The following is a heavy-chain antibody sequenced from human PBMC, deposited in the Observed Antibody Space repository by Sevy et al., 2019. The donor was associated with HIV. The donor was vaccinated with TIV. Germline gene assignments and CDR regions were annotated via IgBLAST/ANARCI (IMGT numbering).Heavy chain of an antibody. V-gene: IGHV3-48*01. J-gene: IGHJ6*02. CDR1: GFTFNNYN. CDR3: AREGGYSDKGLDV. CDR2: IGRSSSTK. D-gene: IGHD2-21*02. Sequence: GGLRLSCAGSGFTFNNYNMNWVRQAPGKGLEWVSYIGRSSSTKDFADSVKGRFTVSRDNAKNSLYLQMNSLRAEDTAVYYCAREGGYSDKGLDVWGQGTTVTVSS.